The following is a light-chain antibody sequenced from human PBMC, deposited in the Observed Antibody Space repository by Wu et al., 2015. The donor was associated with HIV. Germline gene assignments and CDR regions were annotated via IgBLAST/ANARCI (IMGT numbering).Light chain of an antibody. CDR2: GAS. CDR3: QHYGTSPQVT. V-gene: IGKV3-20*01. J-gene: IGKJ4*01. Sequence: GQAPHGVLIYGASSRATGIPDRFSGSASGRDFTLTINRLETEDFAVYYCQHYGTSPQVTFGGGTKVDLK.